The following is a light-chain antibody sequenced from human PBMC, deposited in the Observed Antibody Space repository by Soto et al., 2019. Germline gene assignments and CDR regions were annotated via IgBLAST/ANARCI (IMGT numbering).Light chain of an antibody. CDR2: EAS. J-gene: IGKJ4*01. CDR1: QSVGDN. V-gene: IGKV3-11*01. CDR3: HQHARWPHS. Sequence: EIVLTQSPATLSLSPGERATLSCRASQSVGDNLAWYQQKPGQSPGLLIYEASTRATGIPARFSGSGSGTDFTLTIRGLEPEDSAVNYCHQHARWPHSFGGGTTVDIK.